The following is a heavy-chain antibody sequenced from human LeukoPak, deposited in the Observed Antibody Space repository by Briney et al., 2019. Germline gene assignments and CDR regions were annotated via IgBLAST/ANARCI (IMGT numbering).Heavy chain of an antibody. Sequence: SETLSLTCTVSGGSISSYYWSWIRQPPGKGLEWIGYIHYTGSTNYNPSLKSRVTISVDTSKNHFSLKLSSVTAADTAVYYCARSSVPYYYYNYSMDVWGNGTTVTVSS. CDR1: GGSISSYY. D-gene: IGHD3-22*01. CDR2: IHYTGST. J-gene: IGHJ6*03. V-gene: IGHV4-59*01. CDR3: ARSSVPYYYYNYSMDV.